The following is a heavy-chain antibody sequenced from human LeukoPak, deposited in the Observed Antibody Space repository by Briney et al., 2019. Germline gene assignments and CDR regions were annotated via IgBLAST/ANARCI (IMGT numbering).Heavy chain of an antibody. CDR2: IYHSGST. CDR1: GYSISSDYY. Sequence: SETLSLTCTVSGYSISSDYYWGWIRQPPGKGLEWIGAIYHSGSTYYNPSLKSRVTISVDTSKNQFSLKLSSVTAADTAVYYCARPATPGTATWFDPWGQGTLVTVSS. D-gene: IGHD1-1*01. CDR3: ARPATPGTATWFDP. V-gene: IGHV4-38-2*02. J-gene: IGHJ5*02.